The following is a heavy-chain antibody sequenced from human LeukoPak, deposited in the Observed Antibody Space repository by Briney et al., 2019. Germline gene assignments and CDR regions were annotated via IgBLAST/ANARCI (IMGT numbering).Heavy chain of an antibody. CDR2: IYTGGSP. V-gene: IGHV4-4*09. J-gene: IGHJ5*02. CDR3: AGSGYDWFDP. Sequence: MTSETLSLTCTVSGGSISSYYWSWIRQPPGKGLEWIGYIYTGGSPNYNPSLKSRVTISVDTSKNQFSLRLSSVTAADTAVYYCAGSGYDWFDPWGQGTLVTVSS. D-gene: IGHD5-12*01. CDR1: GGSISSYY.